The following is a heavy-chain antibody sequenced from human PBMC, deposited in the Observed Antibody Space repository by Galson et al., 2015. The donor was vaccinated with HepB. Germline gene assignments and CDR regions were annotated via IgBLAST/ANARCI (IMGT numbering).Heavy chain of an antibody. CDR3: AKEVNYGGNLPTDY. CDR1: GFTFSSYG. Sequence: LRLSCAASGFTFSSYGMHWVRQAPGKGLEWVAIISYDGSNKYYADSVKGRFTISRDNSKNTLYLQMNSLRAEDTAVYYCAKEVNYGGNLPTDYWGQGILVTVSS. J-gene: IGHJ4*02. D-gene: IGHD4-23*01. CDR2: ISYDGSNK. V-gene: IGHV3-30*18.